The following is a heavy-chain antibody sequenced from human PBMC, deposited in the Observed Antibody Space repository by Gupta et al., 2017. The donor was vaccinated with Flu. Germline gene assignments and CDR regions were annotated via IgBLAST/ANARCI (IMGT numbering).Heavy chain of an antibody. Sequence: VQLLAFGGGLVQPGGSLRRSCAASGFPFSRYAVSCVRQAPGKGLEWVSAISGSGGSTYDADSVKGRFTISRDNSKNTLYLQMNSLRAEDTAVYYCAKDPLVSSGYNNDYWGQGTLVTVSS. V-gene: IGHV3-23*01. D-gene: IGHD3-22*01. J-gene: IGHJ4*02. CDR3: AKDPLVSSGYNNDY. CDR1: GFPFSRYA. CDR2: ISGSGGST.